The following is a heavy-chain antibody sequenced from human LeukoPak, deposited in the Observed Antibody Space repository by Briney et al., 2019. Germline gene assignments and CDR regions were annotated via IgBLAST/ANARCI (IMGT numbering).Heavy chain of an antibody. Sequence: GRSLRLSCAASGFTFSSYAMHWVRQAPGMGLEWVAVISYDGSNKYYADSVKGRFTISRDNSKNTLYLQMNSLRAEDTAVYYCARDPYSGPPQGGQGTLVTVSS. D-gene: IGHD1-26*01. CDR3: ARDPYSGPPQ. CDR1: GFTFSSYA. J-gene: IGHJ4*02. V-gene: IGHV3-30-3*01. CDR2: ISYDGSNK.